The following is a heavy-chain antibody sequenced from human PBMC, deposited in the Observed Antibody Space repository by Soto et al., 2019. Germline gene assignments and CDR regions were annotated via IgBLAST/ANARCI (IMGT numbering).Heavy chain of an antibody. CDR3: VGYYDSSGYYPRYYYYYGMDV. CDR1: GGSISSSSYY. CDR2: IYYSGST. J-gene: IGHJ6*02. Sequence: SETLSLTCTVSGGSISSSSYYWGWIRQPPGKGLEWIGSIYYSGSTYYNPSLKSRVTISVDTSKNQFSLKLSSVTAADTAVYYCVGYYDSSGYYPRYYYYYGMDVWGQGTTVTVS. D-gene: IGHD3-22*01. V-gene: IGHV4-39*01.